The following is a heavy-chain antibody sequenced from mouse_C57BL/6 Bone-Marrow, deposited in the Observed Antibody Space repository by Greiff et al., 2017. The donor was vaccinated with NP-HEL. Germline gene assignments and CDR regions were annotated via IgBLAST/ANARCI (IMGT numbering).Heavy chain of an antibody. CDR3: AGGQLRPGAMDY. CDR1: GYTFTSYW. D-gene: IGHD3-2*02. V-gene: IGHV1-55*01. Sequence: QVQLQQPGAELVKPGASVKMSCKASGYTFTSYWITWVKQRPGQGLEWIGDIYPGSGSTNYNEKFKSKATLTVDTSSSTAYMQLSSLTSEDSAVYYWAGGQLRPGAMDYWGQGTSVTVSS. J-gene: IGHJ4*01. CDR2: IYPGSGST.